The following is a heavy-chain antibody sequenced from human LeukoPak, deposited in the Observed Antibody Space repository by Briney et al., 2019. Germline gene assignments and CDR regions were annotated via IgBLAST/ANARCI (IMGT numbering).Heavy chain of an antibody. CDR2: IIPIFGTA. V-gene: IGHV1-69*13. Sequence: ASVKVSCKASGYTFTGYYMHWVRQAPGQGLEWMGGIIPIFGTANYAQKFQGRVTITADESTSTAYMELSSLRSEDTAVYYCARDSVVTANRYYYYYMDVWGKGTTVTISS. CDR1: GYTFTGYY. D-gene: IGHD2-21*02. J-gene: IGHJ6*03. CDR3: ARDSVVTANRYYYYYMDV.